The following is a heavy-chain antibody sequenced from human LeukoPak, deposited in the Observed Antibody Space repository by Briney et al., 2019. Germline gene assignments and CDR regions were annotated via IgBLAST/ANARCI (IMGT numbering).Heavy chain of an antibody. Sequence: VASVKVSCKASGYTFTSYGISWVRQAPGQGLEWMGWISAYNGNTNYAQELQGRVTMTTDTSTSTAYMELRSLRSDDTAVYYCARVEYSSSWYYYYYYMDVWGKGTTVTISS. J-gene: IGHJ6*03. CDR2: ISAYNGNT. CDR3: ARVEYSSSWYYYYYYMDV. D-gene: IGHD6-13*01. CDR1: GYTFTSYG. V-gene: IGHV1-18*01.